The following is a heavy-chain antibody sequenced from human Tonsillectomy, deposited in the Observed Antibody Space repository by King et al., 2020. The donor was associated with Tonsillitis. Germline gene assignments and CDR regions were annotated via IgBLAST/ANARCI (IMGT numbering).Heavy chain of an antibody. D-gene: IGHD6-6*01. J-gene: IGHJ4*02. CDR2: IFSNDEK. Sequence: TLKESGPVLVKPTETLTLTCTVSGFSLSNARMGVSWIRKPPGKALEWVAHIFSNDEKSYSTSLKSRLTISKDTSKSQVVLTMTNMDPVDTATYYCARILWGYSSSSPFDYWGQGTLVTVSS. CDR3: ARILWGYSSSSPFDY. V-gene: IGHV2-26*01. CDR1: GFSLSNARMG.